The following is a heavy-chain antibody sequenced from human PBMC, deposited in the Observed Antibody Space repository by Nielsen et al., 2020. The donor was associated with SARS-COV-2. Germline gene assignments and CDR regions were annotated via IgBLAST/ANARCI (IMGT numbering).Heavy chain of an antibody. CDR3: ARGDYDFWSGIDY. V-gene: IGHV4-61*01. Sequence: LSCTVSGGSVSSGSYYWSWIRQPPGKGLEWIGYIYYSGSTNYNPSLKSRVTISVDTSKNQFSLKLSSVTAADTAVYYCARGDYDFWSGIDYWGQGTLVTVSS. CDR1: GGSVSSGSYY. CDR2: IYYSGST. J-gene: IGHJ4*02. D-gene: IGHD3-3*01.